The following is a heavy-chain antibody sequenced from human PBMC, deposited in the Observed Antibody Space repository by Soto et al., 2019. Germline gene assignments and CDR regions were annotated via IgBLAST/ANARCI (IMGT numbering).Heavy chain of an antibody. CDR3: TRDPYSGTYYPFDY. V-gene: IGHV3-49*04. CDR2: IRSKVYGGTT. CDR1: GFTFGDYA. Sequence: LRLSFTASGFTFGDYAMTWVRQAPGKGLEWVGFIRSKVYGGTTEYAASVEGRFTISRDDSKSIAYLQMNSLKTEDTAVYYCTRDPYSGTYYPFDYWGQGTLVTVSS. D-gene: IGHD1-26*01. J-gene: IGHJ4*02.